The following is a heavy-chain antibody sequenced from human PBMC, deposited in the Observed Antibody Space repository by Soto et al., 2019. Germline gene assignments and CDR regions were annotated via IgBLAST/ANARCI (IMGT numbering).Heavy chain of an antibody. Sequence: GGSLRLSCAASGFTFSNYAVIWVRQAPGKGLEWVSTISGSGGSTYYADSVKGRFTITRDNSKNTLYLQMNSLRAEDTAVYYCAKGRGYCTSTSCYVGSDYWGQGT. J-gene: IGHJ4*02. CDR3: AKGRGYCTSTSCYVGSDY. CDR1: GFTFSNYA. V-gene: IGHV3-23*01. D-gene: IGHD2-2*01. CDR2: ISGSGGST.